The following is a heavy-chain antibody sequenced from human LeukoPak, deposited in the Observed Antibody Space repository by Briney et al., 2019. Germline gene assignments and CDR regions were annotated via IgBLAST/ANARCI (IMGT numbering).Heavy chain of an antibody. CDR1: GGSISSSSYY. CDR3: ARDVVVPAANMYYYYYGMDV. V-gene: IGHV4-30-4*08. J-gene: IGHJ6*02. Sequence: TLSLTCTVSGGSISSSSYYWGWIRQPPGKGLEWIGYIYYGGSTYYNPSLKSRVTISVDTSKNQFSLKLSSVTAADTAVYYCARDVVVPAANMYYYYYGMDVWGQGTTVTVSS. D-gene: IGHD2-2*01. CDR2: IYYGGST.